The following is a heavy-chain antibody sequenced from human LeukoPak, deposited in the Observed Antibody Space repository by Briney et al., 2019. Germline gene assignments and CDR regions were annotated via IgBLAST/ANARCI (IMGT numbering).Heavy chain of an antibody. D-gene: IGHD3-22*01. J-gene: IGHJ2*01. V-gene: IGHV4-59*07. CDR2: IYYSGST. CDR3: ARVLTNYYDSSGYSASYFDL. CDR1: GDSNSSYY. Sequence: SHTLSLTCTVSGDSNSSYYSSWIRQPPGKGLEWIGYIYYSGSTNYNPTLKSRVNISVDTSKNQFSLKLSSVTAADTAVYYCARVLTNYYDSSGYSASYFDLWGRGTLVTVSS.